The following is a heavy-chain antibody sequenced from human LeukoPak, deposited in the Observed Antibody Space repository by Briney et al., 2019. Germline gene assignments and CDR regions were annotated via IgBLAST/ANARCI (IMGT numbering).Heavy chain of an antibody. Sequence: SETLSLTCTVSGDSISTYYWSWIRQPPGRGLEWIGYIYYRVTSDYNPSLKSRVTMSVDMSTRQISLKLSSVTAADTAVYYCARAVGGDGSGSLWGPGTLVTVSS. CDR3: ARAVGGDGSGSL. CDR2: IYYRVTS. CDR1: GDSISTYY. D-gene: IGHD3-10*01. V-gene: IGHV4-59*01. J-gene: IGHJ4*02.